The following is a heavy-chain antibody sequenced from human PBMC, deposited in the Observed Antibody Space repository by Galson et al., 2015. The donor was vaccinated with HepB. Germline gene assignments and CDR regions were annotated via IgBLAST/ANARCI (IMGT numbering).Heavy chain of an antibody. CDR3: AGDRLHGGAPTLDY. J-gene: IGHJ4*02. V-gene: IGHV3-7*03. CDR1: GFRLSSYS. D-gene: IGHD2-21*01. Sequence: SLRLSCAASGFRLSSYSMNWVRQAPGKGLEWVANIKQDGSEQYYVGSVKGRFTISRDNAKNSLYLQMNSLRAEDTAVYYGAGDRLHGGAPTLDYWGQGALVTVSS. CDR2: IKQDGSEQ.